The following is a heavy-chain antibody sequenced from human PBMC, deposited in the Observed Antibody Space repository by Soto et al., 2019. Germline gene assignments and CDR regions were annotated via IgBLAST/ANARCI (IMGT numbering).Heavy chain of an antibody. V-gene: IGHV3-30*03. CDR3: APWFGAFDY. J-gene: IGHJ4*02. D-gene: IGHD3-10*01. CDR2: ISYDGSNK. Sequence: QVQLVESGGGVVQPGRSLRLSCVASGFTFSSYGMHWVRQAPGKGLEWVAVISYDGSNKYYADSVKGRFTISRDNSKNTLYLHMISLRAEDTAVYYCAPWFGAFDYWGQGTLVTVSS. CDR1: GFTFSSYG.